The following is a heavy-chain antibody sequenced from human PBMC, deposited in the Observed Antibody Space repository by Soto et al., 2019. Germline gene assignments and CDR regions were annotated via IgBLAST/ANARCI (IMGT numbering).Heavy chain of an antibody. CDR3: ARGRKAAAETQSGRPPGHPRAFDI. Sequence: SETLSLTCAVYGGSFSGYYWSWIRQPPGKGLEWIGEINHSGSTNYNPSLKSRVTISVDTSKNQVSWKLSSVTAADTAVYYWARGRKAAAETQSGRPPGHPRAFDIWGQGTMVTVSS. CDR2: INHSGST. D-gene: IGHD6-13*01. V-gene: IGHV4-34*01. J-gene: IGHJ3*02. CDR1: GGSFSGYY.